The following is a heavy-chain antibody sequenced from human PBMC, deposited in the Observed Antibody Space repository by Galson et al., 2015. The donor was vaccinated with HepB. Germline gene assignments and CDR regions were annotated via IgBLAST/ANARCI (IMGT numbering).Heavy chain of an antibody. Sequence: SLRLSCAASGFTFSSYSMNWVRQAPGKGLEWVSYISSSSSTIYYADSVKGRFTISRDNAKNSLYLQMNSLRDEDTAVYYCARDLPIDYSYPAYYYYYGMDVWGQGTTVTVSS. J-gene: IGHJ6*02. CDR1: GFTFSSYS. CDR3: ARDLPIDYSYPAYYYYYGMDV. V-gene: IGHV3-48*02. CDR2: ISSSSSTI. D-gene: IGHD5-18*01.